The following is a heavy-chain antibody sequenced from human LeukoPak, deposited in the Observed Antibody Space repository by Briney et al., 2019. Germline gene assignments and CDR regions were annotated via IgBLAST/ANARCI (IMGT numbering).Heavy chain of an antibody. V-gene: IGHV4-59*01. CDR3: ARATYYYDSRPFDY. CDR2: IYYSGST. D-gene: IGHD3-22*01. CDR1: GGSISNYY. Sequence: SETLSLTCTVSGGSISNYYWSWIRQPPGKGLEWIGYIYYSGSTNYNPSLKSRVTISVDTSKNQFSLKLSSVTAADTAVYYCARATYYYDSRPFDYWGQGTLVTVSS. J-gene: IGHJ4*02.